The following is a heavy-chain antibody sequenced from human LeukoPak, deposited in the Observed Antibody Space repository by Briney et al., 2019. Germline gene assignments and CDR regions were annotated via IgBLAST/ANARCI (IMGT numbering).Heavy chain of an antibody. J-gene: IGHJ3*02. CDR1: GFTVSSNY. CDR2: IYSGGST. D-gene: IGHD3-10*01. V-gene: IGHV3-53*01. Sequence: GGSLRLSCAASGFTVSSNYMSWVRQAPGKGLEWVSVIYSGGSTYYADSVKGRFTISRDNSKNTLYLQMNSLRAEDTAVYYCARILLWFGELSGAFDIWGQGTMVTVSS. CDR3: ARILLWFGELSGAFDI.